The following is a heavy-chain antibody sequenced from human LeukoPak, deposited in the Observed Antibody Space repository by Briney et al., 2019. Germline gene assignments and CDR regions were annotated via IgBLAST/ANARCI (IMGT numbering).Heavy chain of an antibody. CDR1: GGSISSYY. D-gene: IGHD1-26*01. Sequence: SETLSLTCTVSGGSISSYYWSWIRQPPGKGLEWIGYIYYSGSTNYNPSLKSRVTISVDTSKNQFSLKLSSVAAADTAVYYCARLAVGATVDYWGQGTLVTVSS. V-gene: IGHV4-59*08. CDR3: ARLAVGATVDY. J-gene: IGHJ4*02. CDR2: IYYSGST.